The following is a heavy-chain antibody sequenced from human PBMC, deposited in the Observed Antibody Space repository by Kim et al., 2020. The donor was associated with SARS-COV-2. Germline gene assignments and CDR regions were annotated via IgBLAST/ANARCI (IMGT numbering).Heavy chain of an antibody. J-gene: IGHJ4*02. CDR1: GFTFSSYA. V-gene: IGHV3-23*01. CDR3: AKDSTMVRGESKNYYFDY. CDR2: ISGSGGST. Sequence: GGSLRLSCAASGFTFSSYAMSWVRQAPGKGLEWVSAISGSGGSTYYADSVKGRFTISRDNSKNTLYLQMNILRAEDTAVYYCAKDSTMVRGESKNYYFDYWGQGTLVTVSS. D-gene: IGHD3-10*01.